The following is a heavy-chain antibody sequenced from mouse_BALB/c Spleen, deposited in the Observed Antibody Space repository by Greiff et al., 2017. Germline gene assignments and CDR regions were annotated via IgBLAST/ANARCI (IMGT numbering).Heavy chain of an antibody. D-gene: IGHD1-2*01. CDR3: TRGGLLRLRGYFDY. CDR1: GYTFTSYW. J-gene: IGHJ2*01. V-gene: IGHV1-5*01. CDR2: IYPGNSDT. Sequence: EVQLVESGTVLARPGASVKMSCKASGYTFTSYWMHWVKQRPGQGLEWIGAIYPGNSDTSYNQKFKGKAKLTAVTSTSTAYMGLSSLTNEDSAVYYCTRGGLLRLRGYFDYWGQGTTLTVSS.